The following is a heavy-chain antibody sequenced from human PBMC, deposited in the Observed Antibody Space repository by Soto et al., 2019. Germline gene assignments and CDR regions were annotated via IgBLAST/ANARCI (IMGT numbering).Heavy chain of an antibody. CDR1: GYSFTSYW. D-gene: IGHD1-1*01. V-gene: IGHV5-51*01. CDR2: IYPGDSDT. CDR3: ARHQTTPDRSPDYYYGMDV. J-gene: IGHJ6*01. Sequence: EVQLVQSGAEVKKPGESLKISCKDSGYSFTSYWIGRLRQMPGKGLEWMGIIYPGDSDTRYSPSFQGQVTISADMSIGTGYLQWSSLNASDTAMYYCARHQTTPDRSPDYYYGMDVCGHGTTVTVS.